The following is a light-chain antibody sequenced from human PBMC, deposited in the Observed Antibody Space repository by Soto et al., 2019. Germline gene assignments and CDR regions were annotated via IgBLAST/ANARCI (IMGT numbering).Light chain of an antibody. CDR3: QKYNSALSYS. CDR2: GAS. J-gene: IGKJ1*01. CDR1: QGITNY. V-gene: IGKV1-27*01. Sequence: DVQMTQSPSSLSASIGDRVTLTCRASQGITNYVAWYQQKPGKVPKLLIYGASTLQSGVPSRFSGSGSGTDFTLTIDSLQPEDVATYYCQKYNSALSYSFGQGTKVEIK.